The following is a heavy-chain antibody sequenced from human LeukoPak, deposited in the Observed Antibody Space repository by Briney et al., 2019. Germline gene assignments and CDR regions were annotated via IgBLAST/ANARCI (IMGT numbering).Heavy chain of an antibody. CDR2: IIPIFGTA. J-gene: IGHJ4*02. V-gene: IGHV1-69*05. D-gene: IGHD2-2*01. CDR1: GGTFSSYA. Sequence: GASVKVSCKASGGTFSSYAISWVRQAPGQGLEWMGGIIPIFGTANYAQKFQGRVTITTDESTSTAYMELSSLRSEDTAVYYCARGSSSTRHAFFFDYWGQGTLVTVSS. CDR3: ARGSSSTRHAFFFDY.